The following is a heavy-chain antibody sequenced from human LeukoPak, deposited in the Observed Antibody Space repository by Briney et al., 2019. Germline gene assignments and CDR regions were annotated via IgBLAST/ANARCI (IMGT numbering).Heavy chain of an antibody. CDR1: GYTFTSYD. Sequence: ASVKVSCKASGYTFTSYDINWVRQATGQGLEWMGWMHPNSANTGYAQKFQGRVTITTDESTSTAYMELSSLRSEDTAVYYCARYPSPMIVESDYYYYMDVWGKGTTVTVSS. CDR2: MHPNSANT. CDR3: ARYPSPMIVESDYYYYMDV. D-gene: IGHD3-22*01. J-gene: IGHJ6*03. V-gene: IGHV1-8*01.